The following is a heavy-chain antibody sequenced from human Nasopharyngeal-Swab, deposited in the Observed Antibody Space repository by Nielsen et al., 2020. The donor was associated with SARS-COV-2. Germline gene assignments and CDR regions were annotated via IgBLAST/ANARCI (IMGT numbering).Heavy chain of an antibody. Sequence: GSLRLSCAASGFIFSSYWMHWVRQAPGKGLVWVSRIKSDGSSTGYADSVKGRFTISRDNAKNTLFLQMNSLRAEDTAVYYCARESIAAAGPGMDVWGQGTTVTVSS. CDR3: ARESIAAAGPGMDV. D-gene: IGHD6-13*01. J-gene: IGHJ6*02. V-gene: IGHV3-74*01. CDR1: GFIFSSYW. CDR2: IKSDGSST.